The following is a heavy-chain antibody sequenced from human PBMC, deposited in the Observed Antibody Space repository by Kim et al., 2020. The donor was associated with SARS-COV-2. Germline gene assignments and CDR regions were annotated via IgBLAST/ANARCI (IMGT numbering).Heavy chain of an antibody. V-gene: IGHV4-4*02. CDR1: GGSISSSNW. J-gene: IGHJ1*01. D-gene: IGHD2-21*01. Sequence: SETLSLTCAVSGGSISSSNWWSWVRQPPGKGLEWIGEFYHSGSTNYNPSLKSRVTISVDKSKNQFSLKLSSVTAADTAVYYCASDHSRPEYFQHWGQGTLVTVSS. CDR3: ASDHSRPEYFQH. CDR2: FYHSGST.